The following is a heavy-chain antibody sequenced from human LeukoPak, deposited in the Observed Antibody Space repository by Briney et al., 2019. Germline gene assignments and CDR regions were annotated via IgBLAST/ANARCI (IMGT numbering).Heavy chain of an antibody. Sequence: SETLSLTCTVSGYSISSGYYWGWIRQPPGKGLEWIGYIYHTGSTYHNPSLKSRVTLSVDTSKNQFSLSLSSVTAADTAVYYCARPGLRGAFDVWGQGTMVTVSS. CDR1: GYSISSGYY. CDR2: IYHTGST. J-gene: IGHJ3*01. V-gene: IGHV4-38-2*02. CDR3: ARPGLRGAFDV. D-gene: IGHD3-16*01.